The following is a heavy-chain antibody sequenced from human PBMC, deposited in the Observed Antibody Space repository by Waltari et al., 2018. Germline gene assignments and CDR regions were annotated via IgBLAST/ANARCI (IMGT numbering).Heavy chain of an antibody. V-gene: IGHV3-30*02. CDR2: IRYDGSNK. CDR3: AKVTYYYDSSGYPFDY. Sequence: HWVRQAPGKGLEWVAFIRYDGSNKYYADSVKGRFTISRDNSKNTLYLQMNSLRAEDTAVYYCAKVTYYYDSSGYPFDYWGQGTLVTVSS. D-gene: IGHD3-22*01. J-gene: IGHJ4*02.